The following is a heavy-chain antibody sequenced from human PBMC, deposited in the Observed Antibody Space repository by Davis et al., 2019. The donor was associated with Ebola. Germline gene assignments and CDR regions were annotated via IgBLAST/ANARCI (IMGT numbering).Heavy chain of an antibody. CDR2: IYYSGTT. CDR3: AGRYYYYGMDV. CDR1: GDSMSDYY. J-gene: IGHJ6*02. V-gene: IGHV4-59*12. Sequence: SETLSLTCTVSGDSMSDYYYNWIRQPPGRGLEWIGNIYYSGTTNFNPSLKSRVTISGDTSKNQFSLKLTSVTAADTAVYYCAGRYYYYGMDVWGQGTTVTVSS.